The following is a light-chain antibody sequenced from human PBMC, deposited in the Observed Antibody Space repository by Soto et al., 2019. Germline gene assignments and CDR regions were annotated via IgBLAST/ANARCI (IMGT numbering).Light chain of an antibody. Sequence: EIVLAQSPVTLSLSPGERATLSCRASQTLSNSFIAWYQQKPGQAPRLLIYDTSSRATGVPDRYSASGSGTDFTLTISRLEPEDFAVYYCQQYGSSPPITFGQGTRLEIK. CDR1: QTLSNSF. CDR3: QQYGSSPPIT. V-gene: IGKV3-20*01. J-gene: IGKJ5*01. CDR2: DTS.